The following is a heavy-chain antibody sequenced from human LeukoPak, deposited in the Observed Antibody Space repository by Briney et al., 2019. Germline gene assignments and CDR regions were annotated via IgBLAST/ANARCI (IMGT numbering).Heavy chain of an antibody. D-gene: IGHD1-14*01. J-gene: IGHJ4*02. Sequence: PGGSLRLSCAASGFSFSTYWMSWVRQAPGKGLEWVANIKEDGSETYYVDSLRGRFTISRDNVKNSLYLQIDSLRAEDTAVYYCGRDSFETDIDYWGQGTLVTVS. CDR1: GFSFSTYW. CDR3: GRDSFETDIDY. V-gene: IGHV3-7*01. CDR2: IKEDGSET.